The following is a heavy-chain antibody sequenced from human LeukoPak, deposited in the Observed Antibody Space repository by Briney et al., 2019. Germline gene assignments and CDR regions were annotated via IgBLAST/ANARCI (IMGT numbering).Heavy chain of an antibody. CDR1: GGSISSYY. CDR3: ARDILTGSAGFDI. Sequence: SETLSLTCTVSGGSISSYYWSWIRQPPGKGLEWIGYIYYSGSTNYNPSLKSRVTISVDTSKNQFSLKLSSVTAADTAVYYCARDILTGSAGFDIWGQGTMVTVSS. V-gene: IGHV4-59*01. J-gene: IGHJ3*02. CDR2: IYYSGST. D-gene: IGHD3-9*01.